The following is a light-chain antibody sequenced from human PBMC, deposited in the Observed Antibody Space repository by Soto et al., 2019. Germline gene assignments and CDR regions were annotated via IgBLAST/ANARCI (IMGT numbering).Light chain of an antibody. J-gene: IGKJ3*01. V-gene: IGKV1-39*01. Sequence: DIQMTQSPSSLSASVGDTVTITCRASQSISSYLNWYQQKPGKSPKLLIYAASSLQSEVPSRFSGSGSGTDFTLTISSLQPEDFATYYCQQSYSTPEFTFGPGTKVDIK. CDR2: AAS. CDR3: QQSYSTPEFT. CDR1: QSISSY.